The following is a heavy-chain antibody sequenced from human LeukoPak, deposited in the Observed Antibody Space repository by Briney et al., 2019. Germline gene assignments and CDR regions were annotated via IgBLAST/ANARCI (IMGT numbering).Heavy chain of an antibody. Sequence: GESLKISCKGSGYSFTSYWISWVRQMPGKGLEWMGRIDPSDSYTNYSPSFQGHVTISADKSISTAYLQWSSLKASDTAMYYCARHGANYGDYDWFDPWGQGTLVTVSS. CDR3: ARHGANYGDYDWFDP. CDR2: IDPSDSYT. V-gene: IGHV5-10-1*01. J-gene: IGHJ5*02. CDR1: GYSFTSYW. D-gene: IGHD4-17*01.